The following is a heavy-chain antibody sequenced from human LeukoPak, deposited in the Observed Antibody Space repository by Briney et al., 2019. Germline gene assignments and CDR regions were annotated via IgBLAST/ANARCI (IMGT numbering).Heavy chain of an antibody. Sequence: SETLSLTCSVSSGSISSSTYYWGWIRQPPGKGLEGIGSIYYSGSIYYNPSLKSRVTISVDTSKNQFSLKLSSVTAADTAVYYCARDLLRYFDWLSPPVDYYYYGMDVWGQGTTVTVSS. D-gene: IGHD3-9*01. CDR2: IYYSGSI. CDR3: ARDLLRYFDWLSPPVDYYYYGMDV. J-gene: IGHJ6*02. V-gene: IGHV4-39*07. CDR1: SGSISSSTYY.